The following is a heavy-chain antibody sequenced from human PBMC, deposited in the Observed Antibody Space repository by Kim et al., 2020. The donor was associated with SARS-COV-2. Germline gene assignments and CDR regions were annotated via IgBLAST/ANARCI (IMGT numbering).Heavy chain of an antibody. CDR3: AKDRGYNSSGYSDY. V-gene: IGHV3-30*02. J-gene: IGHJ4*02. Sequence: YAAPVEGRFTISRDNSKNTLFLQMDSLRPEDTAVYYCAKDRGYNSSGYSDYWGQGTLVTVSS. D-gene: IGHD3-22*01.